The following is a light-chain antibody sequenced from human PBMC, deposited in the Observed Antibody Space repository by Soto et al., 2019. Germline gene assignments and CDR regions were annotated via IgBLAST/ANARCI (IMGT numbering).Light chain of an antibody. CDR2: DAS. CDR3: QQRSNWPPFT. Sequence: EIVLTQSPATLSLSPGDRATLSCRASQSVSRYLAWYQQKPGQAPRLLIYDASNRATGIPARFSGSGSGTDFTLTISSLEPEDFAVYYCQQRSNWPPFTFGPGTKVDIK. V-gene: IGKV3-11*01. CDR1: QSVSRY. J-gene: IGKJ3*01.